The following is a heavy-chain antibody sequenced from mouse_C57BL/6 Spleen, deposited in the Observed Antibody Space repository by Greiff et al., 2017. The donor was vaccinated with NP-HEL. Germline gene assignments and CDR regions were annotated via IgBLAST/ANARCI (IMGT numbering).Heavy chain of an antibody. CDR1: GYTFTSYW. Sequence: QVQLQQPGTELVKPGASVKLSCKASGYTFTSYWMHWVKQRPGQGLEWIGNINPSNGGTNYNGKFKGKATLTADKSSSTAYMQLSSLPSEDSAVYFCARGNRNYYFDYWGQGTTLTVSS. CDR3: ARGNRNYYFDY. V-gene: IGHV1-53*01. J-gene: IGHJ2*01. CDR2: INPSNGGT.